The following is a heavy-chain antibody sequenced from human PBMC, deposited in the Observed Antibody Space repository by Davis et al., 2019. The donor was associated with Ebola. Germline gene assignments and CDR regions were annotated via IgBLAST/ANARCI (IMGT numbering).Heavy chain of an antibody. J-gene: IGHJ1*01. Sequence: SETLSPTCTLPGGSTSSYYWSWTRQPPGKGLEWTGYIYYSGSTNYNPSLKSRVTISVDTSKNQFSLKLSSVTAADTAVYYCARDWIAGIAAAGIHFQHWGQGTLVTVSS. CDR2: IYYSGST. CDR1: GGSTSSYY. CDR3: ARDWIAGIAAAGIHFQH. D-gene: IGHD6-13*01. V-gene: IGHV4-59*12.